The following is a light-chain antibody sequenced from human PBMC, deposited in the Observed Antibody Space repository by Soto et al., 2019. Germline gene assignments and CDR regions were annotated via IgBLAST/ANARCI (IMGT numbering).Light chain of an antibody. CDR1: RSDVGGYNY. Sequence: QSVLAQPPSASGSPGQSVTISCTGTRSDVGGYNYVSWYQQHPGKAPKLMIYEVSKRPSGVPDRFSGSKSGNTASLTVSGLQAEDEADYYCSSYAGSAVVFGGGTQLTVL. J-gene: IGLJ2*01. CDR2: EVS. CDR3: SSYAGSAVV. V-gene: IGLV2-8*01.